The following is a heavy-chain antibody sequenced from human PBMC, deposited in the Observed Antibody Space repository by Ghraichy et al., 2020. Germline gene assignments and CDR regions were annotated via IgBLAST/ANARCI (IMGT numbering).Heavy chain of an antibody. CDR2: IYYSGTT. Sequence: SETLSLTCTVSGASISGFYWSWIRQPPGKGLEWIGHIYYSGTTNYSPSLKSPLTLSVDRSQNLVSLRLSSVTCADTAVYYCARVPTMFGVAPWGMDIWGQGTTVTVS. CDR1: GASISGFY. D-gene: IGHD3-3*01. CDR3: ARVPTMFGVAPWGMDI. J-gene: IGHJ6*02. V-gene: IGHV4-59*01.